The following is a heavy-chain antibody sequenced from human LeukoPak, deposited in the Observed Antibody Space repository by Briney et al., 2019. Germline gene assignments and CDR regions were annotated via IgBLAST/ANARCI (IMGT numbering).Heavy chain of an antibody. V-gene: IGHV4-59*01. CDR1: GGSITNYY. CDR3: ARAEFGFVPAGGWFDP. J-gene: IGHJ5*02. CDR2: ILYSGST. Sequence: KTSETLSLTCTVSGGSITNYYWSWIRQPPGKGLEWIGYILYSGSTNYNPSLQSRVTISVDTSKNQVSLKLTSVTAADTAVYYCARAEFGFVPAGGWFDPWGQGTLVTVSS. D-gene: IGHD2-2*01.